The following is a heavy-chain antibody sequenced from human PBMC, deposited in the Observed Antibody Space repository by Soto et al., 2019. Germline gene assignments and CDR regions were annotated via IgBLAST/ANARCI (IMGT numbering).Heavy chain of an antibody. Sequence: ASVKVSCKVSGYTLTELSMHWVRQAPGKGLEWMGGFDPEDGETIYAQKFQGRVTMTEDTSTDTAYMELSSPRSEDTAVYYCATDLGTIFGVVPSSWGQGTLVTVSS. V-gene: IGHV1-24*01. D-gene: IGHD3-3*01. J-gene: IGHJ4*02. CDR3: ATDLGTIFGVVPSS. CDR2: FDPEDGET. CDR1: GYTLTELS.